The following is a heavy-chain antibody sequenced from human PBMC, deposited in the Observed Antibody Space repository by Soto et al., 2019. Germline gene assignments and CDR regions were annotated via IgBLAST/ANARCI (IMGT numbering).Heavy chain of an antibody. CDR2: ISYDGSDK. V-gene: IGHV3-30*18. Sequence: QVQLVESGGGVVQPGRSLRLYCAASGFTFSSYAMHWVRQAPGKGLEWVAVISYDGSDKYYADSVKGRLTISRDNSKNTLNLQMHSLRADDTAVYYCAKALGELSTESYDYWGQGTLITVSS. CDR3: AKALGELSTESYDY. J-gene: IGHJ4*02. D-gene: IGHD3-16*02. CDR1: GFTFSSYA.